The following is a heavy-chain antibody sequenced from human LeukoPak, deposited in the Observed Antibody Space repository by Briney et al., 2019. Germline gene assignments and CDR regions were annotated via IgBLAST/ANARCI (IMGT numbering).Heavy chain of an antibody. D-gene: IGHD6-13*01. CDR2: IRYDGSNK. CDR1: GFTFSSYG. Sequence: GGSLRLSCAASGFTFSSYGMHWVRQAPGKGLEWVAFIRYDGSNKYYADSVKGRFTISRDNSKNTLYLQMNSLRAEDTAVYYCAKGRGSSSWYYFDYWGQGTLVTVSS. V-gene: IGHV3-30*02. CDR3: AKGRGSSSWYYFDY. J-gene: IGHJ4*02.